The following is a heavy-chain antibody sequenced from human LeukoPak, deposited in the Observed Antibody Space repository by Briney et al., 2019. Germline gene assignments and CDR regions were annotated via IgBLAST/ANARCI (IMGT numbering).Heavy chain of an antibody. D-gene: IGHD4-23*01. V-gene: IGHV3-30*18. Sequence: GGSLRLSCAASGFTFSSYGMHWVRQAPGKGLEWVAVISYDGSNKYYADSVKGRFTISRDNSKNTLYLQMSSLRAEDTAVYYCAKEQVDYGGNSSPWGRGTLVTVSS. CDR3: AKEQVDYGGNSSP. J-gene: IGHJ5*02. CDR1: GFTFSSYG. CDR2: ISYDGSNK.